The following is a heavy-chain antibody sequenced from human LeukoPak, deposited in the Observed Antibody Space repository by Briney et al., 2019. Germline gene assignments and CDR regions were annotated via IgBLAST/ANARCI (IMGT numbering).Heavy chain of an antibody. J-gene: IGHJ4*02. Sequence: GGSLRLSCAASGFSFMNAWMIWVRQAPGKGLEWVGRIKSNADGGTPDYATPARGRFTISRDDSKNTLYLQMNSLKTEDTAVYYCTTFYHEYSPYWGRGTLVTVSS. CDR1: GFSFMNAW. CDR3: TTFYHEYSPY. CDR2: IKSNADGGTP. V-gene: IGHV3-15*01. D-gene: IGHD2/OR15-2a*01.